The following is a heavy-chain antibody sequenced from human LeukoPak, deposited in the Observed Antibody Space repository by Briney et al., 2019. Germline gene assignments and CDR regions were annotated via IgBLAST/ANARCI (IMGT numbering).Heavy chain of an antibody. V-gene: IGHV1-2*02. CDR3: ARVLPIPSLTPIRSGWLPQDY. J-gene: IGHJ4*02. CDR2: INPNSGGT. D-gene: IGHD6-19*01. Sequence: GASVKVSCKASGYTFTSYGISWVRQAPGQGLEWMGWINPNSGGTNYAQKFQGRVTMTRDTSISTAYMELSRLRSDDTAVYYCARVLPIPSLTPIRSGWLPQDYWGQGTLVTVSS. CDR1: GYTFTSYG.